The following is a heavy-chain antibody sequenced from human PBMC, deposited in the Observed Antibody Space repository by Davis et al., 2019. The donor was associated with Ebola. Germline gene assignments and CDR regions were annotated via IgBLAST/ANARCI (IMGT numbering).Heavy chain of an antibody. Sequence: GESLKISCAASGFTVSSNYMSWVRQASGKGLEWVGRIRSKANSYATAYAASVKGRFTISRDDSKNTAYLQMNSLKTEDTAVYYCTRRQSSSWYSYYYYYGMDVWGQGTTVTVSS. CDR3: TRRQSSSWYSYYYYYGMDV. J-gene: IGHJ6*02. CDR2: IRSKANSYAT. D-gene: IGHD6-13*01. CDR1: GFTVSSNY. V-gene: IGHV3-73*01.